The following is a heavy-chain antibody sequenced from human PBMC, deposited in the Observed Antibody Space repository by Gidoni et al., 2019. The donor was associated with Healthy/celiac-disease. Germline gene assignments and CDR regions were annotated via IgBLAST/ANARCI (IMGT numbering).Heavy chain of an antibody. Sequence: EVQLVESGGGLVQPGGSLRLSCAASGFTFSSYAMHWVRQAPGKGLEYVSAISSNGGSTYYANSVKGRFTISRDNSKNTLYLQMGSLRAEDMAVYYCARDMAQSSGWSVRGVTAFDIWGQGTMVTVSS. CDR3: ARDMAQSSGWSVRGVTAFDI. CDR1: GFTFSSYA. J-gene: IGHJ3*02. V-gene: IGHV3-64*01. CDR2: ISSNGGST. D-gene: IGHD6-19*01.